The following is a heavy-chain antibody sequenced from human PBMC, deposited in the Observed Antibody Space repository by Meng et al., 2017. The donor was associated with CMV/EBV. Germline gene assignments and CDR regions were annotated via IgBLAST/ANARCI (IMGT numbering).Heavy chain of an antibody. J-gene: IGHJ4*02. CDR1: RFTFSSYS. CDR3: ARGTYDFWSGYYMGLDY. D-gene: IGHD3-3*01. Sequence: GGSLRLSCAASRFTFSSYSMNWVRQAPGKGLEWVSYISSSSSTIYYADSVKGRFTISRDNAKNSLYLQMNNLRAEDTAVYYCARGTYDFWSGYYMGLDYWGQGTLVTVSS. CDR2: ISSSSSTI. V-gene: IGHV3-48*04.